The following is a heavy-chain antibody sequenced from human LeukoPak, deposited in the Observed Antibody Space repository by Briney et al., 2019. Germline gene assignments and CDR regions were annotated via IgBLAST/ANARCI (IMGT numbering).Heavy chain of an antibody. Sequence: GGSLRLSCAVSGFTFSNYVMIWVRQASGKGLEWVSAISGTGANTFYADSVKGRFTMSRDNPKNMLYLQMSSLRAEDTALYYCAKGIRQLGNYYYYMDVWGKGTAVTVSS. CDR1: GFTFSNYV. V-gene: IGHV3-23*01. D-gene: IGHD1-1*01. CDR3: AKGIRQLGNYYYYMDV. J-gene: IGHJ6*03. CDR2: ISGTGANT.